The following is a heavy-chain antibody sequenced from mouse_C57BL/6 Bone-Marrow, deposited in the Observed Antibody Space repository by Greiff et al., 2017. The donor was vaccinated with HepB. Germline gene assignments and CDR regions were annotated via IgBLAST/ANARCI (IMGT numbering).Heavy chain of an antibody. CDR3: ARFPDYYGSSYWYFDV. CDR1: GYTFTDYN. Sequence: VQLQQPGAELVKPGASVKIPCKASGYTFTDYNMDWVKQSHGKSLEWIGDINPNNGGTIYNQKFKGKATLTVDKSSSTAYMELRSLTSEDTAVYYCARFPDYYGSSYWYFDVWGTGTTVTVSS. V-gene: IGHV1-18*01. J-gene: IGHJ1*03. CDR2: INPNNGGT. D-gene: IGHD1-1*01.